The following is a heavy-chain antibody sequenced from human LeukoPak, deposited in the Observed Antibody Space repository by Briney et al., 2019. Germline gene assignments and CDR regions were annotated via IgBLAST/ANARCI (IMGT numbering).Heavy chain of an antibody. CDR3: ARDRDEYSSSSPVSY. CDR2: ISYDGSNK. D-gene: IGHD6-6*01. CDR1: GFTFSSYA. J-gene: IGHJ4*02. V-gene: IGHV3-30*04. Sequence: GGSLRLSCAASGFTFSSYAMHWVRQAPGKGLEWVAVISYDGSNKYYADSVKGRFTISRDNSKNTLYLQMNSLRAEDTAVYYCARDRDEYSSSSPVSYWGQGTLVTVSS.